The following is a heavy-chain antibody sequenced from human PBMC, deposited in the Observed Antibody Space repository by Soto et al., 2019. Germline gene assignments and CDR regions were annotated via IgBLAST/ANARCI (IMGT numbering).Heavy chain of an antibody. CDR3: ARDFPPTTVTTGANAFDI. CDR2: IYSGGST. V-gene: IGHV3-66*01. Sequence: GGSLRLSCAASGFTVSSNYMSWVRQAPGKGLEWVSVIYSGGSTYYADSVKGRFTISRHNSKNTLYLQMNSLRAEDTAVYYCARDFPPTTVTTGANAFDIWGQGTMVTVSS. J-gene: IGHJ3*02. CDR1: GFTVSSNY. D-gene: IGHD4-17*01.